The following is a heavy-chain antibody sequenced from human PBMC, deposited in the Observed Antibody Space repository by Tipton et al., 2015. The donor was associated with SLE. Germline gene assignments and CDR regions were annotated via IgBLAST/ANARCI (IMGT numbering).Heavy chain of an antibody. CDR2: INHSGST. J-gene: IGHJ3*02. CDR3: ARAPTARGGSHDAFDI. Sequence: TLSLTCAVYGGSFSGYYWSWIRQPPGKGPEWIGEINHSGSTNYNPSLKSRVTISVDTSKNQFSLKLSSVTAADTAVYYCARAPTARGGSHDAFDIWGQGPMVTVSS. CDR1: GGSFSGYY. D-gene: IGHD2-15*01. V-gene: IGHV4-34*01.